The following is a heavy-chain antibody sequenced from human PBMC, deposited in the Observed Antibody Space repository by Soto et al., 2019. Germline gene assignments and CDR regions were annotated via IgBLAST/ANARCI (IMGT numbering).Heavy chain of an antibody. J-gene: IGHJ6*02. CDR1: GYTFTSYG. CDR2: ISAYNGNT. Sequence: ASVKVSCKAPGYTFTSYGISWVRQAPGQGLEWMGWISAYNGNTNYAQKLQGRVTMTTDTSTSTAYMELRSLRSDDTAVYYCARDFGYCSGGSCYVYYYYYYGMDVWGQGTTVTAP. D-gene: IGHD2-15*01. V-gene: IGHV1-18*01. CDR3: ARDFGYCSGGSCYVYYYYYYGMDV.